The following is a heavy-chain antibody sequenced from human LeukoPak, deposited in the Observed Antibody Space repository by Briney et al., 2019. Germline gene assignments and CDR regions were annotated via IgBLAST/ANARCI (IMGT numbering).Heavy chain of an antibody. CDR2: ISGSGGST. CDR1: GFTFSNYA. V-gene: IGHV3-23*01. D-gene: IGHD3-16*02. J-gene: IGHJ5*02. Sequence: GGSLRLSCAASGFTFSNYAMSWVRQAPGKGLEWVSAISGSGGSTYYADSVKGRFTISRDNSKNTLYLQMNSLRAEDTAVYYCAKDGLYDYVWGSYRLANWFDPWGQGTLVTVSS. CDR3: AKDGLYDYVWGSYRLANWFDP.